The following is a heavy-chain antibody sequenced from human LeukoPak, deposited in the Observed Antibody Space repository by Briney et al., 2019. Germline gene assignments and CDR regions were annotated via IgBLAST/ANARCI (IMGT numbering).Heavy chain of an antibody. CDR3: ARRMGRRFGERYYYYHYMDV. V-gene: IGHV4-61*02. Sequence: SETLSLTCTVSGGSISSGSYYWSWIRQPAGKGLEWIGRIYTSGSTNYNPSLKSRVAISVDTSKNQFSVKLSSVTAADTAVYYCARRMGRRFGERYYYYHYMDVWGKGTTVTISS. CDR1: GGSISSGSYY. J-gene: IGHJ6*03. D-gene: IGHD3-10*01. CDR2: IYTSGST.